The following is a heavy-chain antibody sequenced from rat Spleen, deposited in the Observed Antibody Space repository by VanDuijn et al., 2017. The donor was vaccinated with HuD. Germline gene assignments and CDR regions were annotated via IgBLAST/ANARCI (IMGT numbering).Heavy chain of an antibody. V-gene: IGHV5-29*01. CDR1: GFTFSDYY. D-gene: IGHD1-2*01. J-gene: IGHJ2*01. Sequence: EVQLVESDGGLVQPGRSLKLSCAASGFTFSDYYMAWVRQAPTKGLEWVATIIYDGSRTYYRDSVKGRFTISRDNAKSTLYLQMDSLRSEDTATYYCARREIYYYSSVYYFDYWGQGVMVTVSS. CDR2: IIYDGSRT. CDR3: ARREIYYYSSVYYFDY.